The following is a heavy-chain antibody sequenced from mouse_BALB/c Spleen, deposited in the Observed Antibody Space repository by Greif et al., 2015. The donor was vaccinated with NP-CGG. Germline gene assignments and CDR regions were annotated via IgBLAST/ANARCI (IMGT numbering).Heavy chain of an antibody. J-gene: IGHJ4*01. CDR3: ARYDYDAMDY. CDR2: ISNGGGST. Sequence: DVKLVESGGGLVQPGGSLKLSCAAPGFTFSSYTMSWVRQTPEKRLEWVAYISNGGGSTYYPDTVKGRFTISRDNAKNTLYLQMSSLKSEDTAMYYCARYDYDAMDYWGQGTSVTVSS. CDR1: GFTFSSYT. V-gene: IGHV5-12-2*01.